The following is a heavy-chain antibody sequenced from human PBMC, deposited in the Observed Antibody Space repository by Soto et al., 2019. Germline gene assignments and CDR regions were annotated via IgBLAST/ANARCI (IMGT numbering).Heavy chain of an antibody. D-gene: IGHD3-16*01. CDR3: ERDPRRMSNDFVSWFDS. Sequence: QVQLVQSGAEVKMPGASVKVSCTASGYTFTKHGITWLRQAPGQGIEWVGWISGNNGDTNYAQKFQGRVTISADTAPMTAYMVMRSLRYDDAAVYDCERDPRRMSNDFVSWFDSLGQGTLVTVSS. V-gene: IGHV1-18*01. J-gene: IGHJ5*01. CDR1: GYTFTKHG. CDR2: ISGNNGDT.